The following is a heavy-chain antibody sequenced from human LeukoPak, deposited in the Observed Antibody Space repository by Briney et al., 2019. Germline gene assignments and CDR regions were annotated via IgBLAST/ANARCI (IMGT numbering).Heavy chain of an antibody. D-gene: IGHD1-1*01. CDR1: GGSISSGGYY. Sequence: SETLSLTCTVSGGSISSGGYYWSWIRQHPGKGLEWIGYIYYSGSTYYNPSLKSRVTISVDTSKNQFSLKLSSVTAADTAVYYCARVELANNWFDPWGQGTLGTVSS. CDR3: ARVELANNWFDP. CDR2: IYYSGST. J-gene: IGHJ5*02. V-gene: IGHV4-31*03.